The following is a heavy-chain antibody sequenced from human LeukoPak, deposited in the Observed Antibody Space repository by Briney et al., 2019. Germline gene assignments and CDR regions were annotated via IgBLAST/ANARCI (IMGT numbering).Heavy chain of an antibody. D-gene: IGHD6-19*01. CDR3: AKDIGGWYGSFAFDI. CDR1: GFTFSSYA. CDR2: ISGSGGST. V-gene: IGHV3-23*01. J-gene: IGHJ3*02. Sequence: GGSLRLSCAASGFTFSSYAMSWVRQAPGKGLEWVSAISGSGGSTYYADSVKGRFTISRDNSKNMLYLQMNSLRAEDTAVYYCAKDIGGWYGSFAFDIWGQGTMVTVSS.